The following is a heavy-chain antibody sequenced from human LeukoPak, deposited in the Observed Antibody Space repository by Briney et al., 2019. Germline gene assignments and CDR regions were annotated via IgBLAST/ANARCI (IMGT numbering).Heavy chain of an antibody. CDR3: ARGDSSGYYAPDY. J-gene: IGHJ4*02. CDR2: ISAYNGNT. Sequence: ASVKVSCKASGYTFTNYAINWVRQDPGQGLEWMGWISAYNGNTNYVQKLQGRVTMTTDTSTSTAYMVLRSLRSDDTAVYYCARGDSSGYYAPDYWGQGTLVTVSS. CDR1: GYTFTNYA. D-gene: IGHD3-22*01. V-gene: IGHV1-18*01.